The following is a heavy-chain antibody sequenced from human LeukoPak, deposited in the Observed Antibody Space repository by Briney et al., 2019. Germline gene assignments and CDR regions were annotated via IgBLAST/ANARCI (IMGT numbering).Heavy chain of an antibody. D-gene: IGHD2-8*01. CDR2: ISRSGSTI. J-gene: IGHJ6*02. CDR1: GFTFSSYE. Sequence: PGGSLRLSCAPSGFTFSSYEMNWVRQAPGKGLVFFSYISRSGSTIYYAASVKGHFIISRDNAKNSLYLQMNSLRAEDTAVYYCAVNPTKFYYYGMDVWGQGTTVTASS. CDR3: AVNPTKFYYYGMDV. V-gene: IGHV3-48*03.